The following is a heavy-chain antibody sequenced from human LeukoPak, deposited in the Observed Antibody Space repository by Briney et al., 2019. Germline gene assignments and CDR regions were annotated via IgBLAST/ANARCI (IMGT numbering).Heavy chain of an antibody. CDR3: ARHTVVVVAATGYYFGY. V-gene: IGHV4-39*01. J-gene: IGHJ4*02. Sequence: PSETLSLTCTVSGGSISSSSYYWGWIRQPPGKGLEWIGSIYYSGSTYYNPFLKSRVTISVDTSKNQFSLKLSSVTAADTAVYYCARHTVVVVAATGYYFGYWGQGTLVTVSS. CDR1: GGSISSSSYY. D-gene: IGHD2-15*01. CDR2: IYYSGST.